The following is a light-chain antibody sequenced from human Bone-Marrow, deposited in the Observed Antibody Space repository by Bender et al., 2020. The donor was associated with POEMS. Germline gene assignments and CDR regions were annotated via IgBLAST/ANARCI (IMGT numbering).Light chain of an antibody. V-gene: IGLV3-25*03. CDR1: ALAKQY. J-gene: IGLJ3*02. Sequence: SDELTQPPSVSVSPGQTARITCSGDALAKQYAYWYQQKPGQAPVLVIYKDSERPSGIPERFSGSSSGTTVTLTISGVQAENEADYYCQSADSSGTWVFGGGTKVTVL. CDR2: KDS. CDR3: QSADSSGTWV.